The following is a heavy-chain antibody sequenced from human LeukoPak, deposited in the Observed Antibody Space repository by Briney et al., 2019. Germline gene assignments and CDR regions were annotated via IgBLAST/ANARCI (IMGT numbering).Heavy chain of an antibody. J-gene: IGHJ3*02. CDR1: GFTFSSYA. D-gene: IGHD1-26*01. CDR3: AKGVVGVDDAFDI. Sequence: GGSLRLSCAASGFTFSSYAMSWVRLAPGKGLEWVSAISGSGGSTYYADSVKGRFTISRDNSKNTLYLQMNSPRAEDTAVYYCAKGVVGVDDAFDIWGQGTMVTVS. CDR2: ISGSGGST. V-gene: IGHV3-23*01.